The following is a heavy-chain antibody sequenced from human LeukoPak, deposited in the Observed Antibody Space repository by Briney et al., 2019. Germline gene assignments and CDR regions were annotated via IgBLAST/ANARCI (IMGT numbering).Heavy chain of an antibody. Sequence: GASVKVSCKASGGTFSSYAISWVRQAPGQGLEWMGGIIPIFGTANYAQKFQGRVTITADESTSTAYMELSSLRSEDTAVYYCARGIEYSSSSGPYYFDYWGQGTLVTVSS. D-gene: IGHD6-6*01. CDR2: IIPIFGTA. J-gene: IGHJ4*02. CDR1: GGTFSSYA. CDR3: ARGIEYSSSSGPYYFDY. V-gene: IGHV1-69*13.